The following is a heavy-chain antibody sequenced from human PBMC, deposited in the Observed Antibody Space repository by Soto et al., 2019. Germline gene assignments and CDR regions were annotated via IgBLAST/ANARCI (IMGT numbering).Heavy chain of an antibody. CDR3: ARRRWELRVVRAFDI. J-gene: IGHJ3*02. V-gene: IGHV1-69*12. Sequence: QVQLVQSGAEVKKPGSSVKVSCKASGGTFSSYAISWVRQAPGQGLEWMGGIIPIFGTANYAQKFQGRVTIXXDXSXXTAYMELSSLRSEDTAVYYCARRRWELRVVRAFDIWGQGTMVTVSS. D-gene: IGHD1-26*01. CDR2: IIPIFGTA. CDR1: GGTFSSYA.